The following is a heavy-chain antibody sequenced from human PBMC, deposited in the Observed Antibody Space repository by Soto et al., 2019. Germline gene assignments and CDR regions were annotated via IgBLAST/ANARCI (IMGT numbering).Heavy chain of an antibody. CDR2: IIPIFGTA. D-gene: IGHD3-22*01. V-gene: IGHV1-69*01. CDR3: ARGWGYDSTDYYYAY. J-gene: IGHJ4*02. Sequence: QVQLVQSGAEVRKPGSSVRVSCKASGGSFNRHTISWVRQAPGQGLEWMGGIIPIFGTASHAQKFQGRVTIIADESTSTVYMELSSLRSDDTVIYYCARGWGYDSTDYYYAYWGQGTLVIVSS. CDR1: GGSFNRHT.